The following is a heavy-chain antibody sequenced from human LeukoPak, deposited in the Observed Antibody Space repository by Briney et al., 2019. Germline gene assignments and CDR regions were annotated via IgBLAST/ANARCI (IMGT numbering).Heavy chain of an antibody. D-gene: IGHD6-13*01. CDR1: GFIFNTYW. CDR3: ARRARYHSSFPLDF. Sequence: GGSLKISCKGSGFIFNTYWISWVRQMPGKGLEWMGIVDPTDSDVDYSPSFQGHVTISSDTSTSTVYLQWSSLKASDTAVYYCARRARYHSSFPLDFWGQGTQVIVSS. V-gene: IGHV5-10-1*01. J-gene: IGHJ4*02. CDR2: VDPTDSDV.